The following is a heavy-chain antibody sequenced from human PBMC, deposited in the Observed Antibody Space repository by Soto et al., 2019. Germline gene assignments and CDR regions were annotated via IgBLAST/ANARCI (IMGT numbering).Heavy chain of an antibody. CDR3: ARVAGLRKYSSSGAGYYYYMDV. Sequence: EVQLVESGGGLVQPGGSLRLSCAASGFTFSSYAMHWVRQAPGKGLEYVSAISSNGGSTYYANSVKGRFTISRDNSKNTLYFQMGSLRAEDMAVYYCARVAGLRKYSSSGAGYYYYMDVWGKGTTVTVSS. D-gene: IGHD6-13*01. V-gene: IGHV3-64*01. CDR1: GFTFSSYA. CDR2: ISSNGGST. J-gene: IGHJ6*03.